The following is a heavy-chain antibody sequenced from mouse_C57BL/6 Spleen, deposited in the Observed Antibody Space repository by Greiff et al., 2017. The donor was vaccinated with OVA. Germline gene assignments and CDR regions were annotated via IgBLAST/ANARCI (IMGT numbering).Heavy chain of an antibody. D-gene: IGHD1-1*01. CDR1: GYTFTSYW. J-gene: IGHJ4*01. Sequence: QVQLQQPGAELVMPGASVKLSCKASGYTFTSYWMHWVKQRPGQGLEWIGEIDPSDSYTNYNQKFKGKSALTVDKSSSTAYMQLCSLTSEVSTVYYYASHSSDRGAMDYWGQGTSVTVSS. CDR3: ASHSSDRGAMDY. CDR2: IDPSDSYT. V-gene: IGHV1-69*01.